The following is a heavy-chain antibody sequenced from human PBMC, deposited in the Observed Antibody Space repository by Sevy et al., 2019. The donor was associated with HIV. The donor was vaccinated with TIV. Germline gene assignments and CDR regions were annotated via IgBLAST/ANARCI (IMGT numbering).Heavy chain of an antibody. D-gene: IGHD2-15*01. CDR3: ARGPPCSGGSCYSSTEFDY. Sequence: SETLSLTCTVSGGSISSYYWSWIRQPPGKGLEWIGYIYYSGSTNYNPSLKSRVTISVDMSKNQFSLKLSSVTAADTAVYYCARGPPCSGGSCYSSTEFDYWGQGTLVTVSS. J-gene: IGHJ4*02. V-gene: IGHV4-59*01. CDR2: IYYSGST. CDR1: GGSISSYY.